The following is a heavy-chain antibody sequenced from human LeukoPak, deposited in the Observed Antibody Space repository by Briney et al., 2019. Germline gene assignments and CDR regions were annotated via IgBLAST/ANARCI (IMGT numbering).Heavy chain of an antibody. Sequence: SETLSLTCAVSGGSISGSDWWSWVRQPPGKGLEWIGETRHDGYTNYNPSLKIRVTISVDKSKNQFSLNLHSVTAADTAVYYCAQSTASYRAHGYWGQGILVTVSS. CDR1: GGSISGSDW. CDR2: TRHDGYT. CDR3: AQSTASYRAHGY. J-gene: IGHJ4*02. V-gene: IGHV4-4*02. D-gene: IGHD2-8*02.